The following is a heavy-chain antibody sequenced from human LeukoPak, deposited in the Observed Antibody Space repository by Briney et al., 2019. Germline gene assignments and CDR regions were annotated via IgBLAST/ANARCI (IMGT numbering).Heavy chain of an antibody. CDR1: GGSISSYY. J-gene: IGHJ6*03. Sequence: SETLSLTCTVSGGSISSYYWSWIRQPPGKGLEWIGYIYYSGSTNYNPSLKSRVTISVDTSKNQFSLKLSSVTAADTAVYYCARGDSVRSSSWYLGVYYYYYMDVWGKGTTVTISS. CDR2: IYYSGST. V-gene: IGHV4-59*01. D-gene: IGHD6-13*01. CDR3: ARGDSVRSSSWYLGVYYYYYMDV.